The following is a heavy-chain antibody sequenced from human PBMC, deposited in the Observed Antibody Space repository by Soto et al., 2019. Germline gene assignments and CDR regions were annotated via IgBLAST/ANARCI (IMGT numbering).Heavy chain of an antibody. CDR1: GGSISSYY. CDR3: ARSSSGWPTRLDF. J-gene: IGHJ4*02. CDR2: IYYSGST. V-gene: IGHV4-59*01. D-gene: IGHD6-19*01. Sequence: QVQLQESGPGLVKPSETLSLNCTVSGGSISSYYWCWIRQCPRQGLEWIGYIYYSGSTNYYPSLKIRVTISVDTSKHQFSLELSSVTAADTAVYFCARSSSGWPTRLDFWGQGTLVTVSS.